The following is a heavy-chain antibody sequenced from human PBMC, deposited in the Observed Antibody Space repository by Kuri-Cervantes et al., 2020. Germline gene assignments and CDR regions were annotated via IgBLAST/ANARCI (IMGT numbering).Heavy chain of an antibody. Sequence: SETLSLTCTVSGGSISSYYWSWIRQPPGKGLEWIGYIYYSGSTNYNPSLKSRVTISVDTSKNQFSLKLSSVTAADTAVYSCARDLVADGDYASYYYGMDVWGQGTTVTVSS. CDR3: ARDLVADGDYASYYYGMDV. CDR1: GGSISSYY. V-gene: IGHV4-59*01. J-gene: IGHJ6*02. CDR2: IYYSGST. D-gene: IGHD4-17*01.